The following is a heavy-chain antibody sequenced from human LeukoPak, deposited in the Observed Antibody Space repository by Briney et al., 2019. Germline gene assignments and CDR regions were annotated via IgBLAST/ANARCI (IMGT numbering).Heavy chain of an antibody. Sequence: SQTLSLTCAISGDSVSSNSVTWNWIRQSPSRGLEWLGRTYYRSRWYFDYAVSVNSRITINPDTSKNRFSLQLNSVTLEDTAVYYCARRGPAGSSSSGMDVWGQGTTVTVSS. V-gene: IGHV6-1*01. CDR1: GDSVSSNSVT. CDR3: ARRGPAGSSSSGMDV. D-gene: IGHD6-6*01. CDR2: TYYRSRWYF. J-gene: IGHJ6*02.